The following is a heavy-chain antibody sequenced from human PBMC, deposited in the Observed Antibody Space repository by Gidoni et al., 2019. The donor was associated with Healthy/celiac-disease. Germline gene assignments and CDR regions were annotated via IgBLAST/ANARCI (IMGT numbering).Heavy chain of an antibody. V-gene: IGHV3-7*03. CDR3: ARTGIARSGRFFDY. CDR2: IKQDGSEK. J-gene: IGHJ4*02. CDR1: GFTFSSYW. Sequence: EVQLVESGGGLVQPGGSLRLSCAASGFTFSSYWMSWVRQAPGKGLEWVANIKQDGSEKYYVDSVKGRFTISRDNAKNSLYLQMNSLRAEDTAVYYCARTGIARSGRFFDYWGQGTLVTVSS. D-gene: IGHD2-15*01.